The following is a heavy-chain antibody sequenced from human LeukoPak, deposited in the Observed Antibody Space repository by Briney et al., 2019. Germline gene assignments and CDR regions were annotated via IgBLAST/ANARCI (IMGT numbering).Heavy chain of an antibody. CDR3: ARWGSYSNYVLDY. D-gene: IGHD4-11*01. CDR1: GFTFNSYG. V-gene: IGHV3-33*01. CDR2: IWYDGSNK. J-gene: IGHJ4*02. Sequence: GGSLRHSCAASGFTFNSYGMHWVRQAPGKGLEWVAVIWYDGSNKYYADSVKGRFTISRDNSKNTLYLQMNSLRAEDTAVYYWARWGSYSNYVLDYWGQGTLVTVSS.